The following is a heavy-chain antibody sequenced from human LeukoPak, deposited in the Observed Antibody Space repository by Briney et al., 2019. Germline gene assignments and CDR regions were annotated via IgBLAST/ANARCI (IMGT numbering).Heavy chain of an antibody. CDR3: AKGAGMQRWLLGGVQAYYMDV. V-gene: IGHV4-39*07. Sequence: SETLSLTCTVSGGSISSSSYYWGWIRQPPGKGLEWIGSMYYSGSTYYNPSLKSRVTMSVDTSQNQFSLKLTSVTAADTAVYYCAKGAGMQRWLLGGVQAYYMDVWGKGTRVTVSS. CDR2: MYYSGST. D-gene: IGHD6-19*01. CDR1: GGSISSSSYY. J-gene: IGHJ6*03.